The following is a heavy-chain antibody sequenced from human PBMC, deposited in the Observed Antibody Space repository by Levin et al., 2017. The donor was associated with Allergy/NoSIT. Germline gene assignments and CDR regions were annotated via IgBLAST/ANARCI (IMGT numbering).Heavy chain of an antibody. J-gene: IGHJ3*02. CDR1: GFTFKSYG. V-gene: IGHV3-23*01. CDR2: ISGNGDST. CDR3: AKGHYYDSSGFLYKSDAFDM. Sequence: GGSLRLSCAASGFTFKSYGMTWVRQAPGKGLEWVAVISGNGDSTYYADSVKGRFTISRDNSKNTLYVQMNSLRVEDTAIYYCAKGHYYDSSGFLYKSDAFDMWGQGTKVTVSS. D-gene: IGHD3-22*01.